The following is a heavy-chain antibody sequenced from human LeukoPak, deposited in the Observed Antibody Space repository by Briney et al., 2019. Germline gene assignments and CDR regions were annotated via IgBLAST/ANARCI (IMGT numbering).Heavy chain of an antibody. V-gene: IGHV4-38-2*01. Sequence: SETLSLTCAVSGYSISSGYYWGWIRQPPGKGLEWIGSIYHSGSTYYNPSLKSRVTISVDTSKNQFSLKLSSVTAADTAVYYCAKRYYEANAFDIWGQGTIVTVSS. CDR3: AKRYYEANAFDI. CDR2: IYHSGST. D-gene: IGHD3-3*01. CDR1: GYSISSGYY. J-gene: IGHJ3*02.